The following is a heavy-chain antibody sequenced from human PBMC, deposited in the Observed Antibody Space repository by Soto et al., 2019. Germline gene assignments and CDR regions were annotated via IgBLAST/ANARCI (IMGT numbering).Heavy chain of an antibody. CDR2: ISAYNGNT. CDR1: GYTFTSYG. D-gene: IGHD4-4*01. Sequence: ASVKVSCKASGYTFTSYGISWVRQAPGQGLEWMGWISAYNGNTNYAQKPQGRVTMTTDTSTSTAYMELRSLRSDDTAVYYCARDDYSNYVWSSYYYGMDVWGQGTTVTVSS. J-gene: IGHJ6*02. V-gene: IGHV1-18*01. CDR3: ARDDYSNYVWSSYYYGMDV.